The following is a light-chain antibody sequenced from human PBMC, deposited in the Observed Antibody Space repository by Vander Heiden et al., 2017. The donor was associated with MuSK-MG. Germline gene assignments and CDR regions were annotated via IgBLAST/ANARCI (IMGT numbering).Light chain of an antibody. Sequence: DVHVTPSPSSLSASVGDSVTITCRAGQSISSYLSWYQQKPGKAPELLIYAASTLQSGVPSRFSGGGSGTDFTLTISSLQPEDFATYYCQQSYNTLWTFGQGTKVEIK. CDR2: AAS. CDR3: QQSYNTLWT. J-gene: IGKJ1*01. V-gene: IGKV1-39*01. CDR1: QSISSY.